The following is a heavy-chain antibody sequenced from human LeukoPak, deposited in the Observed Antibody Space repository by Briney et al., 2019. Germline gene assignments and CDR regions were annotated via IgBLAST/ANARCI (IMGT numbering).Heavy chain of an antibody. D-gene: IGHD5-24*01. CDR3: ARDRRSTPSDY. V-gene: IGHV1-2*06. CDR2: INPNSGGT. Sequence: ASVKVSCKASGYTFTGYYMRWVRQAPGQGIEWMGRINPNSGGTNYAQKFQGRVTMTRDTSISTAYMELSRLRSDDTAVYYCARDRRSTPSDYWGQGTLVTVSS. J-gene: IGHJ4*02. CDR1: GYTFTGYY.